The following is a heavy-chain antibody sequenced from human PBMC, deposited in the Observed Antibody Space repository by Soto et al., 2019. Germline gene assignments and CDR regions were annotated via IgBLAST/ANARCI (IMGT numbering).Heavy chain of an antibody. D-gene: IGHD4-17*01. CDR1: GASISGYY. CDR2: IYYSGST. J-gene: IGHJ5*02. Sequence: SETLSLTCTVSGASISGYYWSWIRQPPGKGLEWIGYIYYSGSTNYNPSLKSRVTISVDTSKNQFSLMLTSVTAADTAVYFCARPQGTTSMYHWFDPWGQGTPVTVSS. CDR3: ARPQGTTSMYHWFDP. V-gene: IGHV4-59*08.